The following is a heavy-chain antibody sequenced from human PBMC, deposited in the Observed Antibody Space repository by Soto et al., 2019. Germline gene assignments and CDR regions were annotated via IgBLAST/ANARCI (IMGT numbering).Heavy chain of an antibody. CDR2: ISSSSSTI. CDR1: GFTFSSYS. D-gene: IGHD5-12*01. V-gene: IGHV3-48*02. Sequence: EVQLVESGGGLVQPGGSLRLSCAASGFTFSSYSMNWVRQAPGKGLEWVSYISSSSSTIYYADSVKGRFTISRDNAKNSLYLQMNGLRDEDTAVYYCASAPKGGYDFGRYGMDVWGQGTTVTVSS. CDR3: ASAPKGGYDFGRYGMDV. J-gene: IGHJ6*02.